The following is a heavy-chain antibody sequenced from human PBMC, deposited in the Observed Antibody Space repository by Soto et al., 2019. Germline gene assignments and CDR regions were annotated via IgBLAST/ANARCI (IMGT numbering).Heavy chain of an antibody. Sequence: EVQLVESGGGLVQPGGSLRLSCAASGFTFSSYEMNWVRQAPGKGLEWVSYISDSGKTIYYADSLKGRFTISRDNARNSLFLDMNSLRPEDTALYYCVRNRYCDGGGCYRDLDYWGQGTLVTVSS. CDR2: ISDSGKTI. V-gene: IGHV3-48*03. D-gene: IGHD2-15*01. CDR3: VRNRYCDGGGCYRDLDY. CDR1: GFTFSSYE. J-gene: IGHJ4*02.